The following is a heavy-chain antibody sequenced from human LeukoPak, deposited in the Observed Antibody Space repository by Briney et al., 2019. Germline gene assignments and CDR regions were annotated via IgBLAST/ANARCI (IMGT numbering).Heavy chain of an antibody. CDR1: GFTFSSYW. D-gene: IGHD2-15*01. Sequence: GGSLRLSCAASGFTFSSYWMSWARQAPGKGLEWVANIKQDGSEKYYVDSVKGRFTISRDNAKNSLCLQMNSLRVEDTAVYYCARVGGHCSGGSCYSPSPNFDYWGQGTLVTVSS. CDR3: ARVGGHCSGGSCYSPSPNFDY. J-gene: IGHJ4*02. V-gene: IGHV3-7*01. CDR2: IKQDGSEK.